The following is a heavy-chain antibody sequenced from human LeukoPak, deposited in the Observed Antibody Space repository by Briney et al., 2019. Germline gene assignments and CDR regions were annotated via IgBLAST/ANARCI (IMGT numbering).Heavy chain of an antibody. J-gene: IGHJ6*03. CDR2: ISAYNGNT. V-gene: IGHV1-18*01. Sequence: RGASVKVSCKASGYTFTSYGISWVRQAPGQGLEWMGWISAYNGNTNYAQKLQGRVTMTTDTSTSTAYMELRSLRSDDTAVYYCARRDVRYYDSWSGSPPDYYYYMDVWGKGTTVTVSS. D-gene: IGHD3-3*01. CDR1: GYTFTSYG. CDR3: ARRDVRYYDSWSGSPPDYYYYMDV.